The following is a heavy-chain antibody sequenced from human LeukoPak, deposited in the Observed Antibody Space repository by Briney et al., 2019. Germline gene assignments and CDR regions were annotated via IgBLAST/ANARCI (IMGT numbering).Heavy chain of an antibody. D-gene: IGHD3-10*01. CDR2: IYSAGGT. CDR1: GFTDSNNY. J-gene: IGHJ5*02. Sequence: GGSLRLSCAASGFTDSNNYMSWVRRAAGKGLEWVALIYSAGGTYYADSVKGRFTISRDNSKNTLHLQMNSLRAEDTAVYYCVINSGQLGAWGQGTLVTVSS. V-gene: IGHV3-53*01. CDR3: VINSGQLGA.